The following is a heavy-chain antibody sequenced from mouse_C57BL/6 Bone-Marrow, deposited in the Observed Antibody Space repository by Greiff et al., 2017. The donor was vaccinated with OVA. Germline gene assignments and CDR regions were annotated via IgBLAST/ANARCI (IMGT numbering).Heavy chain of an antibody. CDR2: IYPRSGNP. D-gene: IGHD1-1*01. V-gene: IGHV1-81*01. Sequence: QVQLKESGAELARPGASVKLSCKASGYTFTSYGISWVKQRTGQGLEWIGEIYPRSGNPYYNEKFKGKATLTADKSSSTAYMELRSLTSEDSAVYFCARSPIYYYGSSFAYWGQGTLVTVSA. CDR1: GYTFTSYG. J-gene: IGHJ3*01. CDR3: ARSPIYYYGSSFAY.